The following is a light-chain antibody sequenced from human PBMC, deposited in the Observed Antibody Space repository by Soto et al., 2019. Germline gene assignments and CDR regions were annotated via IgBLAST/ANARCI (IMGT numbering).Light chain of an antibody. V-gene: IGKV1-39*01. Sequence: DIQMTQSPSSLSASVGDRVTITCRASQGISSSLSWNQQKPGKAPKLLIYTALNLQSGVPSRFSGSGSGTDFTLTINTLQPEDFATYYCQQSYISPLTFGGGTKVEIK. CDR3: QQSYISPLT. CDR1: QGISSS. CDR2: TAL. J-gene: IGKJ4*01.